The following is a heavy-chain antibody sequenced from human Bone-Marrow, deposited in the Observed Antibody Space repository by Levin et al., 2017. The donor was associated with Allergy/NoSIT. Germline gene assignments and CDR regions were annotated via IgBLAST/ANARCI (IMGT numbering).Heavy chain of an antibody. Sequence: LSLTCVGSGFTFSAFGMHWVRQAPGKGLQWVSVISSDGNREKFIDSVKGRFVISRDNAKNTLYLQMNSLRPEDTGVYYCAKGSSGATDYWGRGTQVTVSS. CDR1: GFTFSAFG. CDR2: ISSDGNRE. CDR3: AKGSSGATDY. J-gene: IGHJ4*02. V-gene: IGHV3-30*18. D-gene: IGHD2-8*02.